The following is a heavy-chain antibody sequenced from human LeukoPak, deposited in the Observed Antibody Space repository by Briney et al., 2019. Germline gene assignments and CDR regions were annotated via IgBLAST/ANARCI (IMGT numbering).Heavy chain of an antibody. J-gene: IGHJ4*02. D-gene: IGHD6-13*01. CDR3: ARDPVAAAGTPGDY. CDR2: IGTAGDT. CDR1: GFTFSSYD. V-gene: IGHV3-13*01. Sequence: GGSLRLSCAASGFTFSSYDMHWVRQATGKGLEWVSAIGTAGDTYYPGSVKGRFTISRDNAKNSLYLQMNSLRAEDTAVYYCARDPVAAAGTPGDYWGQGTLVTVSS.